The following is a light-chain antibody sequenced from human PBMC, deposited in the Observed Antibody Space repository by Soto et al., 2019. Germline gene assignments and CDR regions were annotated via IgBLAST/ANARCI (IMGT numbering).Light chain of an antibody. CDR3: QQYNNWVT. CDR1: QSIGTS. V-gene: IGKV3D-15*01. CDR2: GAS. J-gene: IGKJ4*01. Sequence: EIVMTQSPDTLSVSPGERATLSCRASQSIGTSLAWYQQQPGQAPRLLLYGASTRASGSAARFRGSGSGTEFTLNINDVRSEDAAVYYCQQYNNWVTFGGGTRVEI.